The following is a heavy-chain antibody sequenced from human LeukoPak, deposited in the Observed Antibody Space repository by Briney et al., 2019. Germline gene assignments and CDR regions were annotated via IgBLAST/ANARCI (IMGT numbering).Heavy chain of an antibody. Sequence: GASVKVSCKVSGYTLTELSMHWVRQAPGKGLEWMGGFDPEDGETIYAQKFQGRVTMTEDTSTDTAYMELSSLRSEDTAVYYCATVTAAAGTPPGRLYYYMDVWGKGTTVTVSS. CDR2: FDPEDGET. CDR3: ATVTAAAGTPPGRLYYYMDV. J-gene: IGHJ6*03. V-gene: IGHV1-24*01. D-gene: IGHD6-13*01. CDR1: GYTLTELS.